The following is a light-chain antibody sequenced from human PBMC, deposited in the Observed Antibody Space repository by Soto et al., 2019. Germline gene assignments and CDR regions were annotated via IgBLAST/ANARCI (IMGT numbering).Light chain of an antibody. CDR3: SSYSTTSTLV. Sequence: QSALTQPASVSGSPGQSITVSCTGTSSDVGAYNFVAWYQQHPGKAPKVILYDVSDRPSGVSNRFSGSKSGNTASLIISWLHADDEADYYCSSYSTTSTLVFGSGTKLTVL. J-gene: IGLJ1*01. CDR2: DVS. CDR1: SSDVGAYNF. V-gene: IGLV2-14*03.